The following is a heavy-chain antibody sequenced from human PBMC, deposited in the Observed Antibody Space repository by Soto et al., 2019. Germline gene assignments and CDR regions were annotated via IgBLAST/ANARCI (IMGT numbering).Heavy chain of an antibody. V-gene: IGHV4-59*01. CDR2: IHYSGTT. CDR3: ARGYYDSSGYYHAYWYFDL. D-gene: IGHD3-22*01. Sequence: QVQLQESGPGLVKPSETLSLTCTVSGGSISTYYGSWIRQPPGKGLEWIGYIHYSGTTNYNPSLKSRVTISVDTSKNQFSLKLSSGTAADTAVYYCARGYYDSSGYYHAYWYFDLWGRGTLVTVSS. CDR1: GGSISTYY. J-gene: IGHJ2*01.